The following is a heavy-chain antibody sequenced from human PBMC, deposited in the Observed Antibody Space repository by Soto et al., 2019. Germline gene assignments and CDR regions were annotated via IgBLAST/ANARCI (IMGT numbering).Heavy chain of an antibody. V-gene: IGHV4-34*01. Sequence: QVQLQQWGAGLLKPSETLSLTCAVYGGSFSGYYWSWIRQPPGKGLEWIGEINHSGSTNYNPSLKSRVTISVDSSKNQFSLKLSSVTAADTAVYYCARENDFWSGYGRGTYYYYYMDVWGKGTTVTVSS. CDR2: INHSGST. CDR3: ARENDFWSGYGRGTYYYYYMDV. D-gene: IGHD3-3*01. J-gene: IGHJ6*03. CDR1: GGSFSGYY.